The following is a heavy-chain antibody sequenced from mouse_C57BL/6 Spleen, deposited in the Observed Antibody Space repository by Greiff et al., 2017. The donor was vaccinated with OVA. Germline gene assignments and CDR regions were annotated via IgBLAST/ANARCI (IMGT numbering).Heavy chain of an antibody. Sequence: QVQLQQPGAELVKPGASVKLSCKASGYTFTSYWMHWVKQRPGQGLEWIGMIHPNSGSTNYNEKFKSKATLTVDKSSSTAYMQLSSLTSEDSAVYYCARSLWDYDYDGGMDYWGQGTSVTVSS. CDR1: GYTFTSYW. CDR3: ARSLWDYDYDGGMDY. V-gene: IGHV1-64*01. D-gene: IGHD2-4*01. J-gene: IGHJ4*01. CDR2: IHPNSGST.